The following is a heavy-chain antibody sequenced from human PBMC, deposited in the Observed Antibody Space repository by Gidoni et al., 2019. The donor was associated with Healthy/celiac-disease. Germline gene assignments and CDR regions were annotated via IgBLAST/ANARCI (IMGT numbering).Heavy chain of an antibody. V-gene: IGHV3-33*01. D-gene: IGHD4-17*01. CDR1: GFHFSSYG. J-gene: IGHJ2*01. Sequence: QVQLVESGGGVVQPGRSLRLSCAASGFHFSSYGMHWVRQAPGKGLEGVAVIWYDGSNKYYADSVKGRFTISRDNSKNTLYLQMNSLRAEDTAVYYCARDRTENWYFDLWGRGTLVTVSS. CDR3: ARDRTENWYFDL. CDR2: IWYDGSNK.